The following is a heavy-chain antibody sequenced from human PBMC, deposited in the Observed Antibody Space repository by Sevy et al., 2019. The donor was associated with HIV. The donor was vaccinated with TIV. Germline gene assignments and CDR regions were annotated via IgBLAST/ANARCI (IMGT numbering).Heavy chain of an antibody. J-gene: IGHJ2*01. CDR1: GFTFNNYA. CDR2: ISGGGGGT. CDR3: AKNYINDIADGWYFDL. D-gene: IGHD1-7*01. Sequence: GGSLRLSCAASGFTFNNYAMSWVRQAPGKGLEGKGLEWVSTISGGGGGTYYADSVRGRFTISRDNSKNTLYLQVNSLRVEDTAVYYCAKNYINDIADGWYFDLWGRGTLVTVSS. V-gene: IGHV3-23*01.